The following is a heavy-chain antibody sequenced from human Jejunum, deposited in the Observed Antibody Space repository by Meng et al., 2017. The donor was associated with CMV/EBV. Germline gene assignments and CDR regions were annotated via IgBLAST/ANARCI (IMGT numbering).Heavy chain of an antibody. V-gene: IGHV1-69*05. J-gene: IGHJ5*02. D-gene: IGHD6-6*01. Sequence: GIFRSYVISWVRQAPGQGPEWMGGIIPMFATTKYAQKFQGRVTMTRNTSISTAYMELSSLRSEDTAVYYCARGRRIAARSYWFDPWGQGTLVTVSS. CDR3: ARGRRIAARSYWFDP. CDR1: GIFRSYV. CDR2: IIPMFATT.